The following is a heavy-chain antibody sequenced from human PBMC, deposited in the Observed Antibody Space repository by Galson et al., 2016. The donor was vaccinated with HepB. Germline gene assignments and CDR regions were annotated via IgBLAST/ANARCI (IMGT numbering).Heavy chain of an antibody. CDR2: ISSNGRNT. D-gene: IGHD6-19*01. J-gene: IGHJ6*02. V-gene: IGHV3-64D*06. CDR1: GFTFSNSA. Sequence: SLRLSCAASGFTFSNSAMHRVRQAPGKGLEHVSAISSNGRNTYYADSAKGRFTISRDNSRKTLYLQMSSLRAEDTAVYYCVKEGQWLVLGYYYEMDVWGPGTTVTVSS. CDR3: VKEGQWLVLGYYYEMDV.